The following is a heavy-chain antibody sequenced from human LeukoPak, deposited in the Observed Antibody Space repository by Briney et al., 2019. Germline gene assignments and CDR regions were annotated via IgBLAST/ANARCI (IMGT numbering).Heavy chain of an antibody. J-gene: IGHJ5*02. D-gene: IGHD2/OR15-2a*01. Sequence: SETPSLTCTVSGGSICGYFWSWTRDPPGEGLEWIGYIFYTGSTSYYPSLASRVTISLNTSKNQFSLRLSSVTAADTAIYYCARYTTSTLPNWFDPWGQGTLVTVSS. CDR3: ARYTTSTLPNWFDP. V-gene: IGHV4-59*08. CDR2: IFYTGST. CDR1: GGSICGYF.